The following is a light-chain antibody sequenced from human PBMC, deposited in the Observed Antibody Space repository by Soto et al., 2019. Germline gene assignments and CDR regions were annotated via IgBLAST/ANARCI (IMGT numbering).Light chain of an antibody. CDR1: SSNIGRNS. V-gene: IGLV1-51*01. CDR3: GTWDSSLSVVV. Sequence: QSVLTQPPSVSAAPGQGVTMSCSGTSSNIGRNSVAWYQQLPGTAPKLLIYDDTKRPYGIPGRFSASKSGTSATLAITGLQTGDEADYYCGTWDSSLSVVVFGGGSKLTVL. J-gene: IGLJ3*02. CDR2: DDT.